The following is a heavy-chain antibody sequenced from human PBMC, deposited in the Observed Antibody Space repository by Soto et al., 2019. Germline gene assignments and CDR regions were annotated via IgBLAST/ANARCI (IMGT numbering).Heavy chain of an antibody. D-gene: IGHD4-17*01. J-gene: IGHJ4*02. V-gene: IGHV1-2*02. CDR2: INPNSGGT. CDR1: GYTFTGHY. Sequence: ASVNVSCKASGYTFTGHYMHWVRQVPGQGLEWMGWINPNSGGTNYAQKFQGRVTMTRDTSIITAYMELSRLRSDDTAVYYCARGGVYGDYPDYWGPATLVTVFS. CDR3: ARGGVYGDYPDY.